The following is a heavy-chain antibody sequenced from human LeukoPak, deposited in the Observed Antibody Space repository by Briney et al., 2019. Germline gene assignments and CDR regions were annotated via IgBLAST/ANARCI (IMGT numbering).Heavy chain of an antibody. Sequence: GGSLRLSCPAPGFTFSSIWRNWVGKAPGKGLLWFSRINEDGSTTNYADSVKGRSTIFRDNAKNTLYLQMNSLRAEDTAVYYCARGTAGYHSSYFDYWGQGTLVTVSS. CDR1: GFTFSSIW. D-gene: IGHD3-16*02. V-gene: IGHV3-74*01. CDR2: INEDGSTT. CDR3: ARGTAGYHSSYFDY. J-gene: IGHJ4*02.